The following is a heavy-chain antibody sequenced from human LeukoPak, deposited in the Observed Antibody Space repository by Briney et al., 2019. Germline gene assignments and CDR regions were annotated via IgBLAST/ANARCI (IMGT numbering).Heavy chain of an antibody. V-gene: IGHV3-66*01. CDR3: ARVHYDSSGYYYWYYYYYGMDV. CDR1: GFTVSSNY. Sequence: GGSLRLSCAASGFTVSSNYMSWVRQAPGKGLEWVSVIYSGGSTYYADSVKGRFTISRDNSKNTLYLQMNSLRAEDTAVYYCARVHYDSSGYYYWYYYYYGMDVWGQGTTVTVSS. J-gene: IGHJ6*02. D-gene: IGHD3-22*01. CDR2: IYSGGST.